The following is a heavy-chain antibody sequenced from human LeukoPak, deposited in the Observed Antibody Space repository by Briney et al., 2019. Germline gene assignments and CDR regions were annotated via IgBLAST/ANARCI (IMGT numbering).Heavy chain of an antibody. D-gene: IGHD6-19*01. CDR1: GFTFSSYA. Sequence: PGGSLRLFCAASGFTFSSYAMSWVRQAPGKGLEWVSAISVSGGSTYYAASVKGRFTISRDNSKNTLYLQMHRLRAEDTAVYYCAKDLFEAAVDYYYYYYYMDVWGKGTTVTVSS. CDR3: AKDLFEAAVDYYYYYYYMDV. J-gene: IGHJ6*03. CDR2: ISVSGGST. V-gene: IGHV3-23*01.